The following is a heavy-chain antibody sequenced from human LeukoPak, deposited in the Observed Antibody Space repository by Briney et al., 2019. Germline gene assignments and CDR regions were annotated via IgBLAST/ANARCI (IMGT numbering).Heavy chain of an antibody. CDR1: GFTFSNYW. D-gene: IGHD3-10*01. CDR2: IKHDGSEK. J-gene: IGHJ4*02. V-gene: IGHV3-7*05. Sequence: GGSLRLSCAASGFTFSNYWMSWVRQAPGKGLEWVANIKHDGSEKHYVGSVKGRFTISRDNSKNTLYLQMNSLRAEDTAVYYCARDRDAFWGQGTLVTVSS. CDR3: ARDRDAF.